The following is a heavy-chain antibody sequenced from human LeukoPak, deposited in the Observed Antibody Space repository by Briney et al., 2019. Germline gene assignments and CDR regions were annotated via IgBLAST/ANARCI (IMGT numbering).Heavy chain of an antibody. J-gene: IGHJ4*02. V-gene: IGHV5-51*01. D-gene: IGHD3-22*01. CDR1: GFIFTHYW. CDR3: ARLYYSASGYPDY. CDR2: IYPDDSDT. Sequence: VESLKISCKGSGFIFTHYWIGWVRQEPGKGLEWMGIIYPDDSDTRYSPSFQGQVTISADKSINTAFLQWSSLKASDSAIYYCARLYYSASGYPDYWGQGTLVTVS.